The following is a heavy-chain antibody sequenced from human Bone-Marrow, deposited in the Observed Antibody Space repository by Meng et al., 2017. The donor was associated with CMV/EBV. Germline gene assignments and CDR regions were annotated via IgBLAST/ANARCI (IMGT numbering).Heavy chain of an antibody. Sequence: GESLKISCAASGLTCSGSAMHWVRQASGKGLEWVGRIRSKANSYATAYAASVKGRFTISRDDSKNTAYLQMNSLKTEDTAVYYCTRPSYCSGGSCYSASDAFDIWGQGTMVTVSS. D-gene: IGHD2-15*01. J-gene: IGHJ3*02. CDR2: IRSKANSYAT. V-gene: IGHV3-73*01. CDR3: TRPSYCSGGSCYSASDAFDI. CDR1: GLTCSGSA.